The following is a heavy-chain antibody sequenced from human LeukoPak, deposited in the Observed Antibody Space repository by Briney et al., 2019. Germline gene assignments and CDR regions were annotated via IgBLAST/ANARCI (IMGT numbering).Heavy chain of an antibody. J-gene: IGHJ4*02. CDR2: NHPTGGST. D-gene: IGHD3-22*01. CDR1: GYIFTSYY. V-gene: IGHV1-46*01. CDR3: AIAASESTGYCSY. Sequence: ATVKVSCKASGYIFTSYYMHWLRQAPGQGREWVGLNHPTGGSTTYAQNFQGRVTMTRDTSTTTVYMEVSSLRSEDTAVYYGAIAASESTGYCSYWGQGTLVTVSS.